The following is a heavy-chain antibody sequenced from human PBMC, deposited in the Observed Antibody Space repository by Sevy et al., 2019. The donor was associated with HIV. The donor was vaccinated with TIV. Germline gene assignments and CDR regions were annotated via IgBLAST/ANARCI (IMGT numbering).Heavy chain of an antibody. V-gene: IGHV1-3*01. D-gene: IGHD1-26*01. Sequence: ASVKVSCKASGYTFTSYAMHWVRQAPGQRLEWMGWMNAGNGNTKYSQKFQGRVTITRDTSASTAYMELSSLRSEDTAVYYCARGEVVGASGFDYWGQGTLVTVSS. J-gene: IGHJ4*02. CDR2: MNAGNGNT. CDR1: GYTFTSYA. CDR3: ARGEVVGASGFDY.